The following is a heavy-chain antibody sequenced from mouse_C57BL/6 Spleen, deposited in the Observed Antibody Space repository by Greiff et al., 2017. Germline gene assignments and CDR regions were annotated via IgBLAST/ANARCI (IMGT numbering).Heavy chain of an antibody. CDR1: GFTFSDYG. Sequence: EVQRVESGGGLVKPGGSLKLSCAASGFTFSDYGMHWVRQAPETGLAWVAYISSGSSTIYYADTVKGRFTISRDNAKNTLFLQMTSLRSEDTAMYYCAREDYGSTLDYWGQGTTLTVSS. CDR3: AREDYGSTLDY. J-gene: IGHJ2*01. D-gene: IGHD1-1*01. V-gene: IGHV5-17*01. CDR2: ISSGSSTI.